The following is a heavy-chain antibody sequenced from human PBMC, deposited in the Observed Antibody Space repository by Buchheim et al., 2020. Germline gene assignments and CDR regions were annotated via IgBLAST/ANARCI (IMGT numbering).Heavy chain of an antibody. Sequence: QVQLQESGPGLVKPSETLSLTCIVSGDSVTSGSYYWSWIRQPPGEGLEWIGYIYYSGDTNYNPSLKSRVTMSIETSKNPFSLKLGSVTAADTAMYYCARYDPLTGGDYWGQGTL. D-gene: IGHD1-1*01. CDR3: ARYDPLTGGDY. J-gene: IGHJ4*02. CDR2: IYYSGDT. V-gene: IGHV4-61*01. CDR1: GDSVTSGSYY.